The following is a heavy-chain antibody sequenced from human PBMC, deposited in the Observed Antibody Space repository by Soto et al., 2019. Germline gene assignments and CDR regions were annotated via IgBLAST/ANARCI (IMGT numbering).Heavy chain of an antibody. D-gene: IGHD3-3*01. CDR2: IIPILGIA. J-gene: IGHJ4*02. Sequence: QVQLVQSGAEVKRRGSSVKVSCKASGGTFSSYTISWVRQAPGQGLEWMGRIIPILGIANYAQKFQGRVTITADKSTSTAYMELSSLRSEDTAVYYCARGGSGYYAAYWGQGTLVTVSS. V-gene: IGHV1-69*02. CDR3: ARGGSGYYAAY. CDR1: GGTFSSYT.